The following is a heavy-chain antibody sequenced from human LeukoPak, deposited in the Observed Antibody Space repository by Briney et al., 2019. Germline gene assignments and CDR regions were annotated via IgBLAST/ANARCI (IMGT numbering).Heavy chain of an antibody. CDR3: AKDLERATTSDF. CDR1: GFTFSSYA. D-gene: IGHD1-26*01. V-gene: IGHV3-23*01. CDR2: IIGSGDST. Sequence: GGSLRLSCAASGFTFSSYAMSWVRQAPEKGLEWVSTIIGSGDSTYYADSVKGRFIISRDNSKNTLYLQMSSLRAEDTALYYCAKDLERATTSDFWGQGTLVAVSS. J-gene: IGHJ4*02.